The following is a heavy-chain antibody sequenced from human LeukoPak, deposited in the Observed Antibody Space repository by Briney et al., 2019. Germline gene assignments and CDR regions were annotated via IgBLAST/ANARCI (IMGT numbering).Heavy chain of an antibody. V-gene: IGHV4-59*12. CDR1: GGSISSYY. CDR2: IYHSGST. D-gene: IGHD6-13*01. Sequence: PSETLSLTCTVSGGSISSYYWSWIRQPPGKGLEWIGEIYHSGSTYYNPSLKSRVTISVDTSKNQFSLKLSSVTAADTAVYYCARLVFAGRRVDYWGQGTLVTVSS. J-gene: IGHJ4*02. CDR3: ARLVFAGRRVDY.